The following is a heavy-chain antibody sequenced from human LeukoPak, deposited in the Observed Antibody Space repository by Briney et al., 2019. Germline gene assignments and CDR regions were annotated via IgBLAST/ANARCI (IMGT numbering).Heavy chain of an antibody. Sequence: GGSLRLSCGASGFSFTTAWMSWVRQAPGEGLEWVARIKSDGAVDYASPVKGRLTISKDYSKNTLYLQMNSLKVEDTAVYYCVIDDYYDYSGTREADYFDYWGQGTLVTVSS. CDR1: GFSFTTAW. D-gene: IGHD3-22*01. CDR2: IKSDGAV. CDR3: VIDDYYDYSGTREADYFDY. J-gene: IGHJ4*02. V-gene: IGHV3-15*01.